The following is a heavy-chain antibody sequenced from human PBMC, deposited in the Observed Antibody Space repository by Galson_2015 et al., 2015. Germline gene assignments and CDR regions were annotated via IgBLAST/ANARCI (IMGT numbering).Heavy chain of an antibody. V-gene: IGHV1-46*01. CDR3: ARETSATGYGDH. CDR1: GYTFSNYH. CDR2: VTPGSGAT. J-gene: IGHJ4*02. Sequence: VKVSCQASGYTFSNYHIHWVRQAPGQGLEWMGIVTPGSGATSYAEKFQGRVIMTGDMSTTTAFLELSSLRSDDTALYYCARETSATGYGDHWGQGTLVTVSS. D-gene: IGHD5-12*01.